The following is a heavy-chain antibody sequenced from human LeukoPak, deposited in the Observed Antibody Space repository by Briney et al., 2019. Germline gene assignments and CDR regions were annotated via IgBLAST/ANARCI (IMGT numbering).Heavy chain of an antibody. CDR1: RGSISGSIRSYY. CDR2: ISSSGSV. D-gene: IGHD5-12*01. CDR3: ARIPLGYSGAYYFDY. V-gene: IGHV4-4*09. Sequence: SETLSLTCTVYRGSISGSIRSYYWSWLRQPPGKGLEWIGYISSSGSVNDNPSLRSRVTISVDTSKNQFFLNLSSVSAADTAVYYCARIPLGYSGAYYFDYWGQGTLVTVSP. J-gene: IGHJ4*02.